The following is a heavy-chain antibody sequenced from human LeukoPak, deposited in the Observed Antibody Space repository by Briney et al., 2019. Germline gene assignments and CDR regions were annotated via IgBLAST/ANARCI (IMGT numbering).Heavy chain of an antibody. D-gene: IGHD3-22*01. CDR3: ARGGYDSSWYGFDP. CDR1: GFTFSSYS. CDR2: ISHSSSTI. Sequence: GGSLRLSCAASGFTFSSYSMNWVRQAPGKGLEWVSYISHSSSTIYYADSVKGRFTISRDNAKKSLYLQMNSLRAEDTAVYYCARGGYDSSWYGFDPWGQGTLVTVSS. J-gene: IGHJ5*02. V-gene: IGHV3-48*01.